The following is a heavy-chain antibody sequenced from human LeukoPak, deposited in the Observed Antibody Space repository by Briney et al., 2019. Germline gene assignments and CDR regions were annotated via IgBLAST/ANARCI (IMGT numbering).Heavy chain of an antibody. Sequence: GASVKVSCKASGYTFTSYGISWVRQAPGQGLEWMGWINTNTGNPTYAQGFTGRFVFSLDTSVSTAYLQISSLKAEDTAVYYCARESPYFDWFPEGYWGQGTLVTVSS. CDR1: GYTFTSYG. V-gene: IGHV7-4-1*02. J-gene: IGHJ4*02. CDR2: INTNTGNP. D-gene: IGHD3-9*01. CDR3: ARESPYFDWFPEGY.